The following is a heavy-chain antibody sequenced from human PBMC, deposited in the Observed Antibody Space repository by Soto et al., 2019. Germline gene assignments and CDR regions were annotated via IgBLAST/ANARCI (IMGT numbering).Heavy chain of an antibody. CDR1: GFTFSSYG. J-gene: IGHJ6*03. CDR2: IWYDGTNK. Sequence: QVQLVESGGGVVQPGRSLRLSCAASGFTFSSYGMHWVRQVPGKGLEWVAVIWYDGTNKYYADSVKGRFTTSRDSSKNIVYLQMSSLRVEDTAVYYCARDGLYCSGGSGYPEWYYYMDVWGRGTTVTVSS. CDR3: ARDGLYCSGGSGYPEWYYYMDV. D-gene: IGHD2-15*01. V-gene: IGHV3-33*01.